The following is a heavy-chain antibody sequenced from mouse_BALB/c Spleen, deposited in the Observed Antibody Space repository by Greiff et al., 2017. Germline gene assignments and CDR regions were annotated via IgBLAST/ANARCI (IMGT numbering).Heavy chain of an antibody. CDR3: ARGEDGNAMDY. CDR2: ISSGGST. J-gene: IGHJ4*01. Sequence: EVQGVESGGGLVKPGGSLKLSCAASGFTFSSYAMSWVRQTPEKRLEWVASISSGGSTYYPDSVKGRFTISRDNARNILYLQMSSLRSEDTAMYYCARGEDGNAMDYWGQGTSVTVSS. D-gene: IGHD2-1*01. V-gene: IGHV5-6-5*01. CDR1: GFTFSSYA.